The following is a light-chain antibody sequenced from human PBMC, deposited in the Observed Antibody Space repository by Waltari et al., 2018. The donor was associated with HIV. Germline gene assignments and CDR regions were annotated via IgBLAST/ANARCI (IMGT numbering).Light chain of an antibody. CDR3: SAWDSSLNVWM. CDR2: RNN. V-gene: IGLV10-54*04. CDR1: SNNVGFQG. J-gene: IGLJ3*02. Sequence: QSGLTQPSSVSKALRQTATLTCPRNSNNVGFQGAAWVQQTQSHPPRLLSCRNNNRPSAMSEGCSGSRKGDTVSLTITGGQPEDEADDYCSAWDSSLNVWMFGGGNKVTVL.